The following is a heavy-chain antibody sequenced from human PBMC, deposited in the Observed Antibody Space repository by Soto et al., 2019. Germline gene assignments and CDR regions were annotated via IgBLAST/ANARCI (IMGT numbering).Heavy chain of an antibody. V-gene: IGHV3-13*04. D-gene: IGHD3-10*01. CDR1: GFTFRRYD. Sequence: EVQLVESGGNWVQPGGSLRLSCAASGFTFRRYDMHWVRQATGKGLEWVSAIGTLGDTFYADSVKGRFTISRDNAKNSLFLQMSSLRAGDTAVYYCARDATFGSGRRPDWYFDLWGRGTLVTVSS. CDR3: ARDATFGSGRRPDWYFDL. CDR2: IGTLGDT. J-gene: IGHJ2*01.